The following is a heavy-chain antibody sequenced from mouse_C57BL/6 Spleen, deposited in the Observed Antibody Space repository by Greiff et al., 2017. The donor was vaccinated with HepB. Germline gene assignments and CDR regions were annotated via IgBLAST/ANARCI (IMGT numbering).Heavy chain of an antibody. CDR2: IYPGDGDT. CDR1: GYAFSSSW. J-gene: IGHJ2*01. CDR3: AREGRSLSLYFDY. Sequence: QVQLKESGPELVKPGASVKISCKASGYAFSSSWMNWVKQRPGKGLEWIGRIYPGDGDTNYNGKFKGKATLTADKSSSTAYMQLSSLTSEDSAVYFCAREGRSLSLYFDYWGQGTTLTVSS. D-gene: IGHD6-2*01. V-gene: IGHV1-82*01.